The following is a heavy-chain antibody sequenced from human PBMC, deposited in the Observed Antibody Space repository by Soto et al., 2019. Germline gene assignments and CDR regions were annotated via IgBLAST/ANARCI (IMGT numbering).Heavy chain of an antibody. D-gene: IGHD3-10*01. Sequence: GGSLRLSCAVSGFTFNNYWMSWVRQAPGKGLEWVANIKQDGNEKYYVDSVKGRFTISRDNAKNSLYLQMNSLRAEDTAVYYCAGSFGWFDPWGQGTLVTVSS. V-gene: IGHV3-7*05. CDR1: GFTFNNYW. CDR2: IKQDGNEK. J-gene: IGHJ5*02. CDR3: AGSFGWFDP.